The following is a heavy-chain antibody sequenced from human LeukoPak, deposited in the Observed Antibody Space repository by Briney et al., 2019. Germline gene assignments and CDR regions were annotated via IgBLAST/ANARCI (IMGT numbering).Heavy chain of an antibody. V-gene: IGHV3-7*01. CDR2: IKEDGSEI. J-gene: IGHJ4*02. CDR3: ARLQHLDY. D-gene: IGHD4-11*01. CDR1: GFTFSNYW. Sequence: QPGGSLRLSCAASGFTFSNYWMSWVRQAPGKGLEWVANIKEDGSEIYYVDSVRGRFTISRDNANNSLYVQMHSLRAEDTAVYYCARLQHLDYWGQGTLVTVSS.